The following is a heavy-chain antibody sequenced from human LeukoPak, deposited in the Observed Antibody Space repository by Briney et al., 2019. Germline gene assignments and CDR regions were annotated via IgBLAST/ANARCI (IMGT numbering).Heavy chain of an antibody. D-gene: IGHD3-9*01. J-gene: IGHJ6*03. CDR2: FDPEDGET. CDR1: GYTLTELS. CDR3: ARGRRGLRYFDWLLHYMDV. V-gene: IGHV1-24*01. Sequence: ASVKVSCKVSGYTLTELSMHWVRQAPGKGLEWMGGFDPEDGETIYAQKFQGRVTMTEDTSTDTAYMELSSLRSEDTAVYYCARGRRGLRYFDWLLHYMDVWGKGTTVTISS.